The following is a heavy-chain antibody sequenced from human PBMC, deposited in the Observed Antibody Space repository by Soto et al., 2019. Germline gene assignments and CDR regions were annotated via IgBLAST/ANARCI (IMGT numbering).Heavy chain of an antibody. D-gene: IGHD2-2*01. CDR1: GYTFTSYD. CDR3: ARDSGSTSWSYYYYYMDV. V-gene: IGHV1-8*01. Sequence: GASVKVSCKASGYTFTSYDINWVRQATGQGLEWVGWMNPNSGNTGYAQKFQGRVTMTRNTSISTAYMELSSLRSEDTAVYYCARDSGSTSWSYYYYYMDVWGKGTTVTVSS. J-gene: IGHJ6*03. CDR2: MNPNSGNT.